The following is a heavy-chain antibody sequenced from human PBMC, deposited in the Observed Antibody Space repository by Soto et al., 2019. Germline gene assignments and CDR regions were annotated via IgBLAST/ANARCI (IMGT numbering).Heavy chain of an antibody. CDR1: GGSFSCYY. CDR2: INHSGST. D-gene: IGHD2-2*01. CDR3: ARSRYDIDY. Sequence: QVQLQQWGAGLLKPSETLSLTCAVYGGSFSCYYWSWIRHPPGKGLEWIGEINHSGSTNYNPSLKSRVTISVDTSKNQFSLKLSSVTAADTAVYYCARSRYDIDYWGQGTLVTVSS. V-gene: IGHV4-34*01. J-gene: IGHJ4*02.